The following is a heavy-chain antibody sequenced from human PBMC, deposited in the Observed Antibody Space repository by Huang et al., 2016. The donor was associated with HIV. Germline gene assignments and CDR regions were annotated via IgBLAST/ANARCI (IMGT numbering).Heavy chain of an antibody. CDR2: ISPSSSFI. CDR1: GFSLDSYS. D-gene: IGHD6-13*01. J-gene: IGHJ4*02. V-gene: IGHV3-21*01. CDR3: ARDRGQQLSPFDS. Sequence: EVQLVESGGGLVKPGGSLRLSCAASGFSLDSYSMYWVRQTPGKGLQWCSSISPSSSFIDYADSVKGRFSISRDYAKNSLYLQMNNRRGEDTAVYYCARDRGQQLSPFDSWGQGTLVTVSS.